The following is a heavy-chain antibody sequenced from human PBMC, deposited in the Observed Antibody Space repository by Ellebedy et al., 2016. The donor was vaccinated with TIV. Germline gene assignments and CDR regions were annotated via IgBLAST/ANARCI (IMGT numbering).Heavy chain of an antibody. D-gene: IGHD6-19*01. CDR2: INHSGGT. J-gene: IGHJ5*02. V-gene: IGHV4-34*01. CDR1: GGSFSGYY. Sequence: MPSETLSLTCAVYGGSFSGYYWSWIRQPPGKGLEWIGEINHSGGTSYTPSLKSRVTISVDTSKNQFSLKLSSVTAADTAVYFCARMRGVAGPRWFDPWGPGTQVIVSS. CDR3: ARMRGVAGPRWFDP.